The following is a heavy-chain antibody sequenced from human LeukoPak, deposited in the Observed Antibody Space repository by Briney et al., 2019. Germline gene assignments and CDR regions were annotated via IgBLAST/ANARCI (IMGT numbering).Heavy chain of an antibody. D-gene: IGHD4-23*01. CDR1: GDSISSGSYY. J-gene: IGHJ3*02. CDR2: IYTSGST. CDR3: ARARGLDYGGNSDDAFDI. Sequence: PSQTLSLTCTVSGDSISSGSYYWSWIRQPAGTGLEWIGRIYTSGSTNYNPSLKSRVTISVDTSKNQFSLKLSSVTAADTAVYYCARARGLDYGGNSDDAFDIWGQGTMVTVSS. V-gene: IGHV4-61*02.